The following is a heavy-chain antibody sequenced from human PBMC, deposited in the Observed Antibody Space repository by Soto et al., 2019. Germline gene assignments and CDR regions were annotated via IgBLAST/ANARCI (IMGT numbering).Heavy chain of an antibody. CDR1: GFTFSNYD. D-gene: IGHD3-3*01. Sequence: LRLSCSASGFTFSNYDMVWVRQAPGKGLEYISAISSTGHITYYADSVKGRFTISRDNSKNTLSLQMSSLRGDDTAMYYCARSPDTYYDFWSGSRYYYYGMDVWGQGTTVTVSS. CDR2: ISSTGHIT. CDR3: ARSPDTYYDFWSGSRYYYYGMDV. V-gene: IGHV3-64D*06. J-gene: IGHJ6*02.